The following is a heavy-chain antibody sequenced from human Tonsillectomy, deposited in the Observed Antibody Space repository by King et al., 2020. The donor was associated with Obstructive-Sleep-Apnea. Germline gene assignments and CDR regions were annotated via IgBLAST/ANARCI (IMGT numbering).Heavy chain of an antibody. CDR2: ISYSGTT. V-gene: IGHV4-28*01. CDR1: GYSISSSNW. D-gene: IGHD5-12*01. Sequence: VQLQESGPGLVKPSDTLSLTCAVSGYSISSSNWCGWIRQPPGKGLEWVGYISYSGTTYYNPSLRTRVTLSVDTSKNQFSLKLSSVTAVDTAVYYCARSDVTGYGGVDIWGQGTMVTVSS. J-gene: IGHJ3*02. CDR3: ARSDVTGYGGVDI.